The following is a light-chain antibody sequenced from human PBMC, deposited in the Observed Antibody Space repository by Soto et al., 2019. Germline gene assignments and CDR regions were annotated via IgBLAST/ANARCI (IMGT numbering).Light chain of an antibody. Sequence: EIVMTQSPATLSVSPGERATLSCRASQNVNFNVAWYQQKVGQAPRLLISGASTRASGVPFRFSGSGSGTEFTLTISGLQSEDFAIYYCQQYNNWPRTFGQGTNLEI. V-gene: IGKV3-15*01. CDR1: QNVNFN. CDR2: GAS. CDR3: QQYNNWPRT. J-gene: IGKJ2*01.